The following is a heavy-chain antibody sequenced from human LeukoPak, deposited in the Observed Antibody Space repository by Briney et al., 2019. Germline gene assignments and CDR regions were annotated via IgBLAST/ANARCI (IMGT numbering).Heavy chain of an antibody. Sequence: GGSLRLSCAASGFTFDDYAMHWVRQAPGKGLEWVSGISWNSGSIGYADSVKGRFTISRDNSKNTLYLQMNSLRAEDTAVYYCASGGTYGPPLHDAFDIWGQGTMVTVSS. CDR2: ISWNSGSI. J-gene: IGHJ3*02. CDR3: ASGGTYGPPLHDAFDI. CDR1: GFTFDDYA. V-gene: IGHV3-9*01. D-gene: IGHD3-16*01.